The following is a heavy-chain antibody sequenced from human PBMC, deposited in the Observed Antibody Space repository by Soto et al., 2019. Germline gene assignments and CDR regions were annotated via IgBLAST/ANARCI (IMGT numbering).Heavy chain of an antibody. CDR3: ARDGTNGSLCSY. J-gene: IGHJ4*02. CDR1: AGSISTYY. Sequence: PSETRSLSFSVSAGSISTYYCIVSRQLPEKVLEWIGYIYHSGGTTYNPSLKSRATISVDMSKKQFPLQLNSVNVADTAVYYFARDGTNGSLCSYRGQGTLVPVSS. V-gene: IGHV4-59*01. CDR2: IYHSGGT. D-gene: IGHD2-8*01.